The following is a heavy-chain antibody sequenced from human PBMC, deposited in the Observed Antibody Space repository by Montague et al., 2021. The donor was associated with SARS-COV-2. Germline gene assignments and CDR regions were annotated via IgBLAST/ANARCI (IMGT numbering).Heavy chain of an antibody. D-gene: IGHD3-10*01. J-gene: IGHJ4*02. CDR1: GFTFSSHW. Sequence: SLRLSCPASGFTFSSHWMHWVRQAPGKGLVWVSRISGAGSVTNYADAVEGRFTISRDNAKNTLYLHMSSLRAEDTAVYYCARDTGGSGSPLDYWGQGTLVTVSS. CDR3: ARDTGGSGSPLDY. CDR2: ISGAGSVT. V-gene: IGHV3-74*01.